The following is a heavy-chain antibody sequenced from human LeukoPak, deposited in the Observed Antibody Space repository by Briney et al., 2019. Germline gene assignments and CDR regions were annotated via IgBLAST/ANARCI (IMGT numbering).Heavy chain of an antibody. D-gene: IGHD6-13*01. J-gene: IGHJ3*02. V-gene: IGHV3-23*01. CDR2: ISGSGGST. CDR3: AKEHGGSSWYEDAFDI. Sequence: PGGSLRLSCAASGFTFSSYWMSWVRQAPGKVLEWVSDISGSGGSTYYADSVKGRFTISRDNSKNTLYLQMNSLRAEDTAVYYCAKEHGGSSWYEDAFDIWGQGTMVTVSS. CDR1: GFTFSSYW.